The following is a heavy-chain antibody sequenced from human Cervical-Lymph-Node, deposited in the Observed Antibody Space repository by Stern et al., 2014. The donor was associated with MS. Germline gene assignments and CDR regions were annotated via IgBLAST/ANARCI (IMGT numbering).Heavy chain of an antibody. J-gene: IGHJ4*02. Sequence: QITLKESGPTLVKPTPPLTLTCTFSGLSLSSNQPSSNALAVGWIRQPPGKALEWVALIYGDDEQQYIPYRRNRLSVNKDTSKNQVALTKTNVGPEDTAKYYCARQYYHGAGYFDYWGQGALVTVSS. CDR1: GLSLSSNQPSSNALA. V-gene: IGHV2-5*02. CDR3: ARQYYHGAGYFDY. CDR2: IYGDDEQ. D-gene: IGHD4/OR15-4a*01.